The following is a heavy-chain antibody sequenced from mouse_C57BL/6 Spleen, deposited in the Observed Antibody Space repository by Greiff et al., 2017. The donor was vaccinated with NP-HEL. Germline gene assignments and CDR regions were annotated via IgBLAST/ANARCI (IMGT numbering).Heavy chain of an antibody. Sequence: QVHVKQPGAELVKPGASVKMSCKASGYTFTSYWITWVKQRPGQGLEWIGDIYPGSGSTNYNEKFKSKATLTVDTSSSTAYMQLSSLTSEDSAVYYCARGDYLFDYWGQGTTLTVSS. CDR1: GYTFTSYW. J-gene: IGHJ2*01. CDR2: IYPGSGST. CDR3: ARGDYLFDY. D-gene: IGHD2-4*01. V-gene: IGHV1-55*01.